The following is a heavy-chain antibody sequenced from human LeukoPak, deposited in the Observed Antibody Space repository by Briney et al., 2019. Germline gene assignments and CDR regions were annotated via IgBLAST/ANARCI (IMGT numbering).Heavy chain of an antibody. V-gene: IGHV4-59*12. CDR3: ARASSYTGHLGW. Sequence: SETLSLACTVSGGSISSYYWSWIRQPPGKGLEWIGYIYSSGSTNYNPSLKSRVTISVDTSKNQFPLNLISVTAADTAVYYCARASSYTGHLGWWGQGTLVTVSS. CDR2: IYSSGST. CDR1: GGSISSYY. D-gene: IGHD6-19*01. J-gene: IGHJ4*02.